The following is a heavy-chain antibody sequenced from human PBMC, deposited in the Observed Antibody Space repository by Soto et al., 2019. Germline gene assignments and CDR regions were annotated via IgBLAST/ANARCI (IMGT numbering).Heavy chain of an antibody. Sequence: PGGSLRLSCAASGFTFSSYGMHWVRQAPGKGLEWVAVIWYDGSNKYYADSVKGRFTISRDNSKNTLYLLMNSLRVEDTAVYYCAREGVRLVRSYYYYYYGMDVWGQGTTVTVSS. D-gene: IGHD2-8*01. CDR3: AREGVRLVRSYYYYYYGMDV. CDR2: IWYDGSNK. V-gene: IGHV3-33*01. J-gene: IGHJ6*02. CDR1: GFTFSSYG.